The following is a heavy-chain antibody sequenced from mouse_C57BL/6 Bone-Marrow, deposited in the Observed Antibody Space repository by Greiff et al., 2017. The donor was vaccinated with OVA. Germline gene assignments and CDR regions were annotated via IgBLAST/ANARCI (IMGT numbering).Heavy chain of an antibody. CDR2: IDPENGDT. CDR1: GFNIKDDY. Sequence: EVQLQQSGAELVRPGASVKLSCTASGFNIKDDYMHWVKQRPEQGLEWIGWIDPENGDTEYASKLPGKATITEDTSSNTAYLQLSSLTSEDTAVYYCTTPTAQATACFAYWGQGTLVTVSA. D-gene: IGHD3-2*02. J-gene: IGHJ3*01. CDR3: TTPTAQATACFAY. V-gene: IGHV14-4*01.